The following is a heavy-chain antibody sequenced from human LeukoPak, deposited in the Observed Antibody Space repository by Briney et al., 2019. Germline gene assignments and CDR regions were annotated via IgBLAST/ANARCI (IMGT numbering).Heavy chain of an antibody. CDR2: VYQSGNT. V-gene: IGHV4-39*01. D-gene: IGHD3-10*01. Sequence: SETLSLTCTVSGGSISSSNYYWGWIRQPPGKGLEWIGSVYQSGNTYYNPSLKSRVTIFVDTAKNQFSLRLNSVTAADTAVYYCARQIGAPGFDYWGQGTLVTVSS. CDR1: GGSISSSNYY. J-gene: IGHJ4*02. CDR3: ARQIGAPGFDY.